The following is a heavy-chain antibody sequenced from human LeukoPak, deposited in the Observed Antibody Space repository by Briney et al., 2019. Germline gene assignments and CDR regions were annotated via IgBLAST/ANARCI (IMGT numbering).Heavy chain of an antibody. D-gene: IGHD2-15*01. J-gene: IGHJ4*02. CDR2: ISSSRNYI. V-gene: IGHV3-21*01. CDR1: GFTFEDSA. CDR3: AKDYGNCSGGRCYSVPGDY. Sequence: SGGSLRLSCAASGFTFEDSAMNWVRQAPGKGLEWVSSISSSRNYIYYADSVKGRFTISRDNARNSLYLQMNSLRAEDTAVYYCAKDYGNCSGGRCYSVPGDYWGQGTVVTVSS.